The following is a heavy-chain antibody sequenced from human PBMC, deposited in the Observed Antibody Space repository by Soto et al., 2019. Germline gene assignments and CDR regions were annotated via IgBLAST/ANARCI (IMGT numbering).Heavy chain of an antibody. J-gene: IGHJ6*02. D-gene: IGHD3-22*01. CDR2: IIPDYETP. V-gene: IGHV1-69*01. CDR3: ARGDGSGYYDYGLDV. CDR1: GGTFSSYV. Sequence: VQLVQSGAEVKKPGSSMKVSCKASGGTFSSYVIGWVRQAPGQGLEWMGGIIPDYETPKYPQKFQSRVTLTADESMTTAYMELSSLRSDDTAVYYCARGDGSGYYDYGLDVWGQGTTVTVSS.